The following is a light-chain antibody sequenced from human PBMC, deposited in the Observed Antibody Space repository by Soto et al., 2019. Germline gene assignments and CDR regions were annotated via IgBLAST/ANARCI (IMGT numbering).Light chain of an antibody. Sequence: QSVLTQPASVSGSPGQSITISCTGTSSDIGFYNYVSWYQQYPGKAPKVVIYEVKNRPSGVSNRFSGSKSGTTASLTISGLQADDEADYYCCSYTSSSTLYVFGTGTKLTVL. CDR2: EVK. V-gene: IGLV2-14*01. J-gene: IGLJ1*01. CDR3: CSYTSSSTLYV. CDR1: SSDIGFYNY.